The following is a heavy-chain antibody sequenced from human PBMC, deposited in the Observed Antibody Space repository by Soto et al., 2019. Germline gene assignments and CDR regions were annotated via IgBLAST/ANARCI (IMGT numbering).Heavy chain of an antibody. CDR1: GFTFSSYN. V-gene: IGHV3-21*01. CDR3: ARSAGDYYGMDV. CDR2: ISSSSSYI. D-gene: IGHD3-10*01. J-gene: IGHJ6*02. Sequence: LRLSCAASGFTFSSYNMNWVHQAPGKGLECVSSISSSSSYIYYADSVKGRFTISRDNAKNSLYLQMNSLRAEDTAVYYCARSAGDYYGMDVWGQGTTVTVSS.